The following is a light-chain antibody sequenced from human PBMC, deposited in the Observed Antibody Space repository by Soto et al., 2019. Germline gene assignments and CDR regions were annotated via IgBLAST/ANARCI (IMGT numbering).Light chain of an antibody. CDR3: CSLTNGATWV. J-gene: IGLJ3*02. V-gene: IGLV2-23*01. Sequence: QSALTQPASASGSPGQSITISCTGTNSDVGSHNFVSWYQQYPGKAPKLLIYEASKRPSGLSNRFSGSKSGNTASLTISGLQAEDEADYYCCSLTNGATWVFGGGTQLTVL. CDR1: NSDVGSHNF. CDR2: EAS.